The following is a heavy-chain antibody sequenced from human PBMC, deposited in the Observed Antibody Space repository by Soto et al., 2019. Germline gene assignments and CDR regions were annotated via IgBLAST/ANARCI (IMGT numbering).Heavy chain of an antibody. V-gene: IGHV3-48*01. D-gene: IGHD4-17*01. Sequence: EEQLVDSGGGIVQPGGSLRLSCAASGFVFSNYDMNWVRQAPGKGLEWVAYIRSGGHTAFYADSVKGRFTISRDDAKNSLFLQMNSLRSEDTAVYYCAREPKVTLRGKGYWGQGTLVTVSS. J-gene: IGHJ4*02. CDR1: GFVFSNYD. CDR3: AREPKVTLRGKGY. CDR2: IRSGGHTA.